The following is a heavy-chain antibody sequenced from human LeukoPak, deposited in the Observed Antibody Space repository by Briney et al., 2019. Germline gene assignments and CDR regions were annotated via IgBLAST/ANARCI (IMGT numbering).Heavy chain of an antibody. J-gene: IGHJ4*02. CDR2: IYYSGRT. CDR1: GGSISSHY. Sequence: SETLSLTCTVSGGSISSHYWSWIRQPPGKGLEWIGYIYYSGRTNYNPSLKSRVTMSVDTSKNQFSLKLSSVTAADTAVYYCARGARNDFDYWGQGTLVTVSS. V-gene: IGHV4-59*11. CDR3: ARGARNDFDY. D-gene: IGHD3-16*01.